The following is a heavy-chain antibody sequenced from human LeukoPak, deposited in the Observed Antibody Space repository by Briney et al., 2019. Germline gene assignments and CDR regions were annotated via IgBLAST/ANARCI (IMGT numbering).Heavy chain of an antibody. V-gene: IGHV4-39*07. CDR3: ARAPHLYGDYAWSKAIDYFDY. J-gene: IGHJ4*02. D-gene: IGHD4-17*01. Sequence: SETLSLTCTVSGGSISSSSYYWGWIRQPPGKGLEWIGSTYYSGSTYYNPSLKSRVTISVDRSKNQFSLKLSSVTAADTAVYYCARAPHLYGDYAWSKAIDYFDYWGQGTLVTVSS. CDR1: GGSISSSSYY. CDR2: TYYSGST.